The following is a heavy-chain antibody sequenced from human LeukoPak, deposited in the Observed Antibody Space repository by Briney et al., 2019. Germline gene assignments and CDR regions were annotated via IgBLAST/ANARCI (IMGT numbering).Heavy chain of an antibody. D-gene: IGHD2-15*01. V-gene: IGHV3-11*04. Sequence: GGSLRLSCAASGFTFSDYYMSWIRQAPGKGLEWVSYLSRSGSTIKYADSVKGRFTISRDNAKNSLYLQMNSLRAEDTAVYYCASQRTRDRFDYWGQGTLVTVSS. J-gene: IGHJ4*02. CDR3: ASQRTRDRFDY. CDR2: LSRSGSTI. CDR1: GFTFSDYY.